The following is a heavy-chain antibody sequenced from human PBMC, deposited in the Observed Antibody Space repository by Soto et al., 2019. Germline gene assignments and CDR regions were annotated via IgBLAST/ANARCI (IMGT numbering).Heavy chain of an antibody. CDR1: GGTFSSYA. V-gene: IGHV1-69*01. D-gene: IGHD6-6*01. CDR3: ASSSIAASTQGSYYFDY. Sequence: QVQLVQSGAEVKKPGSSVKVSCKASGGTFSSYAISWVRQAPGQGLEWMGGIIPIFGTTNYAQKFQGRVTITADESTSTAYMELSSLRSEDTAVYYCASSSIAASTQGSYYFDYWGQGTLVTVSS. CDR2: IIPIFGTT. J-gene: IGHJ4*02.